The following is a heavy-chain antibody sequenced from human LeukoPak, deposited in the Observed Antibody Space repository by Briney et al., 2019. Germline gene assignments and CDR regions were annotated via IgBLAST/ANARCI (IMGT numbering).Heavy chain of an antibody. CDR2: INPNSGGT. J-gene: IGHJ4*02. Sequence: ASVKVSCKASGYTFTGYYMHWVRQAPGQGLEWMGWINPNSGGTNYAQKFQGWVTMTRDTSISTAYMELSRLRSDDTAVYYCARERLGVLLWFGELGYWGQGTLVTVSS. D-gene: IGHD3-10*01. V-gene: IGHV1-2*04. CDR1: GYTFTGYY. CDR3: ARERLGVLLWFGELGY.